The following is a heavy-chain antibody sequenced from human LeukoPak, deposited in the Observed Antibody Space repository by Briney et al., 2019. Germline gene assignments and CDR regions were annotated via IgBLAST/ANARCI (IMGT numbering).Heavy chain of an antibody. Sequence: GPSLRLSCSAFAFSFSNAWMSSVRPAPGKGLEWVVRIKSKTDGGTTDYAAPVKGRFTNSRDYSKQTLYLQMNSLKSAHPTVYYCTSWELLGVKYFYNLGQGTLVTVSS. CDR3: TSWELLGVKYFYN. CDR1: AFSFSNAW. CDR2: IKSKTDGGTT. D-gene: IGHD1-26*01. V-gene: IGHV3-15*01. J-gene: IGHJ4*02.